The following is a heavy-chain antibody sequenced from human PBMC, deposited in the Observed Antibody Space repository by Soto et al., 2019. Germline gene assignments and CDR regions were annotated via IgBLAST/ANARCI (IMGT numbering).Heavy chain of an antibody. CDR1: GYTFTIYA. Sequence: GASVKVSCKASGYTFTIYAMHWVRQAPGQRLEWMGWINAGNGNTKYSQKFQGRVTITRDTSASTAYMELSSLRSEDTAVYYCARAPGGYDSSGVDYGGQETLVTVSS. J-gene: IGHJ4*02. CDR2: INAGNGNT. CDR3: ARAPGGYDSSGVDY. D-gene: IGHD3-22*01. V-gene: IGHV1-3*01.